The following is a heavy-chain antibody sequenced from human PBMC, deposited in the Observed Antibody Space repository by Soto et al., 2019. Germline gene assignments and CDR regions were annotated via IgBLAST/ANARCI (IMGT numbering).Heavy chain of an antibody. CDR1: GFSLSADGVD. CDR2: IYWDDDR. CDR3: AQQKHTGYRLFDT. V-gene: IGHV2-5*02. Sequence: QITVKESGPTVVKPPQTVTLTCAVAGFSLSADGVDVGWIRQSPGQALEWLALIYWDDDRRYSPSLATRLTINQDTSRNQVVLTMTNVHPGDTGTYFWAQQKHTGYRLFDTWGRGTLVTVSS. J-gene: IGHJ4*02. D-gene: IGHD5-12*01.